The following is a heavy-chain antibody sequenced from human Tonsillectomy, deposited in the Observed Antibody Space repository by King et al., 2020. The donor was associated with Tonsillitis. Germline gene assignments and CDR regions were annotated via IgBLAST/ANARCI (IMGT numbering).Heavy chain of an antibody. D-gene: IGHD2-2*02. CDR3: ARGSYCSSTSCYRDAFDI. J-gene: IGHJ3*02. CDR2: IWYDGSNK. CDR1: GFTFSSYG. Sequence: QLVESGGGVVQPGRSLRLSCAASGFTFSSYGMHWVRQAPGKGLEWVAVIWYDGSNKYYADSVKGRFTISRDNSKKTRYLQMNSLRAEDTAVYYCARGSYCSSTSCYRDAFDIWGQGTMVTVSS. V-gene: IGHV3-33*01.